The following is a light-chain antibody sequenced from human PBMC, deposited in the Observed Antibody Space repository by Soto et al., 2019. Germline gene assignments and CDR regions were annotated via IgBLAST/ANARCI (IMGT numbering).Light chain of an antibody. CDR3: HQYNTSPFFT. V-gene: IGKV3-15*01. Sequence: EIVMTQSPATLSVSPGERVTLSCRASQSVSSYLAWYEPKPGQPPRLLIYDASTRATGIPARFSGSGSGTEFPLTVTSLQSEDFAIYCCHQYNTSPFFTFGPATRVDI. J-gene: IGKJ3*01. CDR1: QSVSSY. CDR2: DAS.